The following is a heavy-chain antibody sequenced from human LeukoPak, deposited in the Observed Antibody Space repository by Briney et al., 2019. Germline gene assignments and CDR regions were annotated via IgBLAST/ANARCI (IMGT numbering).Heavy chain of an antibody. CDR3: GRIAINANNGMDV. CDR2: SRNKASSYTT. J-gene: IGHJ6*02. D-gene: IGHD1/OR15-1a*01. Sequence: PGESLTLSCAASGFKFSDHYIDWLRQPPGKGLEWVGRSRNKASSYTTEYAASVEGIFTISRDVSASSLYLQMNSLRTAETAVYYCGRIAINANNGMDVWGQGTTVTVSS. V-gene: IGHV3-72*01. CDR1: GFKFSDHY.